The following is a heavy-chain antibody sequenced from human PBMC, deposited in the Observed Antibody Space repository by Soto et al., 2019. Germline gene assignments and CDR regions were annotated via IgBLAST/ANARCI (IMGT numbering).Heavy chain of an antibody. Sequence: SETLSLTCTVSGGSISSSSFHWGWIRQPPGKGLEWIGSIYYSGSTYYSPSLKSRVTISVDTSKNQFSLKLSSVTAEDTGVYYCARVETCWSTSCYSVFDSWGQGTLVTVSS. D-gene: IGHD2-2*01. J-gene: IGHJ4*02. CDR1: GGSISSSSFH. V-gene: IGHV4-39*07. CDR2: IYYSGST. CDR3: ARVETCWSTSCYSVFDS.